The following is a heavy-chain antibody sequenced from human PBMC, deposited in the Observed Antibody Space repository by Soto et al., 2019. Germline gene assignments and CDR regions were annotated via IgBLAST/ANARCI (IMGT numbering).Heavy chain of an antibody. Sequence: QVQLVQSGAEVKKPGASVKVSCKASGYTFTSYGISWVRQAPGQGLEWLGWLSAYNGNTNYAQNRQGRVTMTTDTSTSTVSMELWTLTSDDTAVYYCTRSGYYSPPAYRGQGTLVTVSS. CDR2: LSAYNGNT. CDR3: TRSGYYSPPAY. CDR1: GYTFTSYG. V-gene: IGHV1-18*01. D-gene: IGHD3-22*01. J-gene: IGHJ4*02.